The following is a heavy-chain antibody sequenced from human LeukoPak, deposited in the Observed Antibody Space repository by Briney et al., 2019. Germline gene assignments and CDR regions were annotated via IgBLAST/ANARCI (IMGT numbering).Heavy chain of an antibody. CDR2: ISAYNGNT. J-gene: IGHJ4*02. CDR1: SYTFTNYA. V-gene: IGHV1-18*01. D-gene: IGHD3-10*01. Sequence: ASVKVSCKASSYTFTNYAFTWVRQAPGQGLEWMGWISAYNGNTNYAQKLQGRVTMTTDTSTSTAYMELRSLRSDDTAVYYCARESELLWFGELIGNYFDYWGQGTLVTVSS. CDR3: ARESELLWFGELIGNYFDY.